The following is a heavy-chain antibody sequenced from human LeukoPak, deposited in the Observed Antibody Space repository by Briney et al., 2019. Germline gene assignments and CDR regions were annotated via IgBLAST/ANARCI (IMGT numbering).Heavy chain of an antibody. Sequence: SETLSLTCTVSDYSISSGYGYYWGWIRQPPGKGLEWIGNIYHSGITYYNHFNSSLKSRVTISVDTSKNQFSLKLSSVTAADTAVYYCAREGDSSGYYYFDYWGQGTLVTVSS. D-gene: IGHD3-22*01. CDR3: AREGDSSGYYYFDY. V-gene: IGHV4-38-2*02. CDR1: DYSISSGYGYY. CDR2: IYHSGIT. J-gene: IGHJ4*02.